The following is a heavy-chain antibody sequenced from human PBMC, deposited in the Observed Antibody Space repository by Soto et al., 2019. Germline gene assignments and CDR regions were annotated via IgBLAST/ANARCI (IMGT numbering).Heavy chain of an antibody. Sequence: PXGSLGHSGSASGFTFISYSMHWVRRAPGKGLEYVSAISSNGRSTYYADSVKGRFTISRDNSKNTLYLQMSSLRPEDTAVYYCVKRLSSVYAFDVWGQGTMVTVSS. J-gene: IGHJ3*01. V-gene: IGHV3-64D*06. D-gene: IGHD2-8*01. CDR1: GFTFISYS. CDR3: VKRLSSVYAFDV. CDR2: ISSNGRST.